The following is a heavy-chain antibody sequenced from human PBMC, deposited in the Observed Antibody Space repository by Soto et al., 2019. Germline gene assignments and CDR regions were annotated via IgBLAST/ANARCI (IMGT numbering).Heavy chain of an antibody. CDR2: IYYSGST. Sequence: SYSLSLSCTLCSGSISSYYWTWIRQPPGKGLEWIGYIYYSGSTNYNPSLKSRVTISVYTSTNQFSLKLSSVTAADTAVYFCGKEGDYGEYLRGVFDIWGKGTLVTVSS. V-gene: IGHV4-59*12. J-gene: IGHJ3*02. D-gene: IGHD4-17*01. CDR3: GKEGDYGEYLRGVFDI. CDR1: SGSISSYY.